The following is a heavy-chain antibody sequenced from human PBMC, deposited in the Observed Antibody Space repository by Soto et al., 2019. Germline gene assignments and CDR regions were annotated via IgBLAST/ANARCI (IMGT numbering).Heavy chain of an antibody. D-gene: IGHD2-2*01. CDR1: GYTFTSYA. V-gene: IGHV1-3*01. J-gene: IGHJ4*02. CDR2: INADNGNT. CDR3: ARDVDCSSTSCYGSLFDY. Sequence: GASVKVSCKASGYTFTSYAMHWVRQAPGQRLEWMGWINADNGNTKYSQKFQGRVTITRDTSASTAYMELRSLRSDDTAVYYCARDVDCSSTSCYGSLFDYWGQGTLVTVSS.